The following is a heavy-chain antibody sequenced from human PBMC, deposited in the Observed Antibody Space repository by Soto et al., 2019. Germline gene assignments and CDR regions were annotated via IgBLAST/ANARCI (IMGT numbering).Heavy chain of an antibody. CDR3: ARNSYGDSPPFDP. V-gene: IGHV1-18*03. CDR2: ISAYNGNT. D-gene: IGHD4-17*01. J-gene: IGHJ5*02. Sequence: ASVNVSYMASGYTFTSYGISWVRRAPGQVLEWMGWISAYNGNTNYAQKLQGRVTMTTDTSTSTAYMELRSLRSDDMAVYYCARNSYGDSPPFDPWGQGTLITVS. CDR1: GYTFTSYG.